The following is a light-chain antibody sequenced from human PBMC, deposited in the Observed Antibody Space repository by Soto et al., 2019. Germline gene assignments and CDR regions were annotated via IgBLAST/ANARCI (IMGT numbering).Light chain of an antibody. CDR3: QQLNSSTLT. CDR1: QDISYF. J-gene: IGKJ5*01. Sequence: IQFTQSPSSLSASIGDRVTITCRASQDISYFLAWYPQKPGKAPKILIYAASTLQSGVRSRFSGSGAGTDCTRTISSLQPEDVATDFCQQLNSSTLTFGQGTRLEIK. V-gene: IGKV1-9*01. CDR2: AAS.